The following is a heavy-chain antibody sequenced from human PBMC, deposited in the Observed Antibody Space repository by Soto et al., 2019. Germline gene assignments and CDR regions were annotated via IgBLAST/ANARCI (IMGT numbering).Heavy chain of an antibody. J-gene: IGHJ3*02. D-gene: IGHD1-1*01. V-gene: IGHV6-1*01. CDR2: TYYRSRWYH. CDR3: ARGIYETSVGTAFDI. Sequence: VQLQQSGPGLVKPSQTLSLTCAISGDSVSSGTVVWNWIRLSPSRGLEWLGRTYYRSRWYHEYLVFLQSRISINPDTSKNHYTLQLNSVTPEYTAVYYCARGIYETSVGTAFDICGQGTKVTVSS. CDR1: GDSVSSGTVV.